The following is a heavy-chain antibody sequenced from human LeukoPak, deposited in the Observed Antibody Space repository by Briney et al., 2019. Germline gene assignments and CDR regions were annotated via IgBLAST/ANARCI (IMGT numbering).Heavy chain of an antibody. CDR1: GFTVSNNS. V-gene: IGHV3-33*08. Sequence: GGSLRLSCAASGFTVSNNSMTWVRQAPGKGLEWVAVIWHDGSYKYYLDSVKGRFTISRDNAKNTLYLQMNNLRVEDTAEYYCARVGDYENSGSQPFDYWGQGTLVTVSS. CDR3: ARVGDYENSGSQPFDY. J-gene: IGHJ4*02. CDR2: IWHDGSYK. D-gene: IGHD3-22*01.